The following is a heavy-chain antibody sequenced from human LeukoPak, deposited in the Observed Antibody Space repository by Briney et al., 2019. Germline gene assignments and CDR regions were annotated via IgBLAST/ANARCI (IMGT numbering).Heavy chain of an antibody. CDR3: ARQYCSSTSCYGDDAFDI. D-gene: IGHD2-2*01. Sequence: GGSLRLSCAASGFTFSSYAMHWVRQAPGKGLEWVVVISYDGSNKYYADSVKGRFTISRDNSKNTLYLQMNSLRAEDTVVYYCARQYCSSTSCYGDDAFDIWGQGTMVTVSS. CDR1: GFTFSSYA. CDR2: ISYDGSNK. J-gene: IGHJ3*02. V-gene: IGHV3-30*04.